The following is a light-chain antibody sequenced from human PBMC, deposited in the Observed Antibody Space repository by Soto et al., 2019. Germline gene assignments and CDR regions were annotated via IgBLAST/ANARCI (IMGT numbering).Light chain of an antibody. J-gene: IGKJ1*01. CDR2: SAS. CDR1: QNIATY. Sequence: DIQMTQSPSSLSASVGDRVTITCRASQNIATYLNWYQQSPGKAPKVLIYSASTLQSGVPSRFSGTGSGTDFTLSISSLQPEDFATYFCHQSYNYPRTFGQGTKVDI. V-gene: IGKV1-39*01. CDR3: HQSYNYPRT.